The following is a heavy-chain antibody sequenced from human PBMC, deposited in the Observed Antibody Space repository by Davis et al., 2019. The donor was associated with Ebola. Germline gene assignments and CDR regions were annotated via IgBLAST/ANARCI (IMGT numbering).Heavy chain of an antibody. CDR3: AKAFVVSVAGTGGWFDP. D-gene: IGHD6-19*01. J-gene: IGHJ5*02. V-gene: IGHV3-30*18. CDR1: GFTFSSYG. Sequence: GGSLRLSCAASGFTFSSYGMHWVRQAPGKGLEWVAVISYDGSNKYYADSVKGRFTISRDNSKNTLYLQMNSLRAEDTAVYYCAKAFVVSVAGTGGWFDPWGQGTLVTVSS. CDR2: ISYDGSNK.